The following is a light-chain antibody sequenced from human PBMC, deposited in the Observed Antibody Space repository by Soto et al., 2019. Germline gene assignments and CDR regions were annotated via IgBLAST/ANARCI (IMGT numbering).Light chain of an antibody. J-gene: IGKJ2*01. CDR3: QQYYSAPYT. CDR1: QSVLYSSNNRNY. V-gene: IGKV4-1*01. Sequence: DIVMTQSPDSLAVSLGERATINCRSSQSVLYSSNNRNYLAWYQQKLGHPPKLLIYWASTRKSGVPDRFSGSGYVTDFTLTISSLQAEDVAVYYCQQYYSAPYTFGQGTKLEIK. CDR2: WAS.